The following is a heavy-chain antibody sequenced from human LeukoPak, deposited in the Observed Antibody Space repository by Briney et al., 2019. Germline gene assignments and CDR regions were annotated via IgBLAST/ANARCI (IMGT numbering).Heavy chain of an antibody. J-gene: IGHJ4*02. D-gene: IGHD6-19*01. Sequence: PSETLSLTCTVSGGSIRSSTDYWGWIRQPPGKELEWIGSIYYSGSTYYNPSLKSRVTISVDTSKNQFSVKLSSVTAADTAVYYCARSIRGYSSGWYYLDYWGQGTLITVSS. CDR1: GGSIRSSTDY. CDR2: IYYSGST. CDR3: ARSIRGYSSGWYYLDY. V-gene: IGHV4-39*07.